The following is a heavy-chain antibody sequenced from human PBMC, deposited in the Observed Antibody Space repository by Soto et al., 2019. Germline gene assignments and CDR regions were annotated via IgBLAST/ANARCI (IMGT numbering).Heavy chain of an antibody. D-gene: IGHD6-6*01. CDR1: GGSISSSSYY. CDR2: IYYSGST. J-gene: IGHJ6*02. CDR3: ARPYSSSSRYYYYGMDV. V-gene: IGHV4-39*01. Sequence: PSETLSLTCTVSGGSISSSSYYWGWIRQPPGKGLEWIGSIYYSGSTYYNPSLKSRVTISVDTSKNQFSLKLSPVTAADTAVYYCARPYSSSSRYYYYGMDVWGQGTTVTVSS.